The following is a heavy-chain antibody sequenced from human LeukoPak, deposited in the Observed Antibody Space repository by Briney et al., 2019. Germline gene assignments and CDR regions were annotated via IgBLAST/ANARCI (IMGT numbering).Heavy chain of an antibody. CDR2: IWYDGSNK. CDR3: ARESSGWYDY. CDR1: GFTFSSYG. Sequence: SGGSLRLSCAASGFTFSSYGMHWVRQAPGKRLEWVAVIWYDGSNKYYADSVKGRFTISRDNSENTAYLQMNSLRAEDTAVYYCARESSGWYDYWGQGTLVTVSS. V-gene: IGHV3-33*08. D-gene: IGHD6-19*01. J-gene: IGHJ4*02.